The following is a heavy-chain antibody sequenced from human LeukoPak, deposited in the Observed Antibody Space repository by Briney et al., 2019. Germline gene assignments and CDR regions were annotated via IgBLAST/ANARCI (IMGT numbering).Heavy chain of an antibody. CDR2: ISSSGSSI. CDR1: GFTFSFYE. Sequence: QAGGSLRLSCAASGFTFSFYEMNWVRQAPGKGLERVSYISSSGSSIYYADSVQGRFTISRDNAKNSLYLQMNSLRAEDTAVYYCAELGITMIGGVWGKGTTVTISS. D-gene: IGHD3-10*02. CDR3: AELGITMIGGV. V-gene: IGHV3-48*03. J-gene: IGHJ6*04.